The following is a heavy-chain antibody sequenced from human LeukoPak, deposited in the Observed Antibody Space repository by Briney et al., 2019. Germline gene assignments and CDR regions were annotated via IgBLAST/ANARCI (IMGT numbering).Heavy chain of an antibody. D-gene: IGHD5-24*01. J-gene: IGHJ4*02. CDR2: ISSSSSTI. Sequence: PGGSLRLSCAASGFTFSSYSMNWVRQAPGKGLEWVSYISSSSSTIYYADSVKGRFTISRDNAKNSLYLQMNSLRAEDTAVYYCAGVSSLENGYFFDYWGQGTLVTVSS. V-gene: IGHV3-48*04. CDR3: AGVSSLENGYFFDY. CDR1: GFTFSSYS.